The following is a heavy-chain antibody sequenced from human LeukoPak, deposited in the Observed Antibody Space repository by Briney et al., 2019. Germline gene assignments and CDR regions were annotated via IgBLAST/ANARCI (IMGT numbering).Heavy chain of an antibody. Sequence: SVKVSCKASGGTFSSYAISWVRQAPGQGLEWMGRIIPIFGTANYAQKFQGRVTMTRDTSTSTVYMELSSLRSEDTAVYYCARDHHSSSSRNFDYWGQGTLVTVSS. CDR3: ARDHHSSSSRNFDY. J-gene: IGHJ4*02. D-gene: IGHD6-6*01. CDR2: IIPIFGTA. V-gene: IGHV1-69*05. CDR1: GGTFSSYA.